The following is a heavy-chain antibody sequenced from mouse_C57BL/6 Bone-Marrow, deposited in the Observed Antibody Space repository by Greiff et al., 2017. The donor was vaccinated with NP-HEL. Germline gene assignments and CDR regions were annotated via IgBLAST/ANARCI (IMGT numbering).Heavy chain of an antibody. CDR2: IYYSGTI. CDR3: ARASSYRYFDV. CDR1: GISITTGNYR. Sequence: EVKLQESGPGLVKPSQTVFLTCTVTGISITTGNYRWSWIRQFPGNKLEWIGYIYYSGTITYNPSLTSRTTITRDTPKNQFFLEMNSLTAEDTATYYCARASSYRYFDVWGTGTTVTVSS. J-gene: IGHJ1*03. V-gene: IGHV3-5*01. D-gene: IGHD1-1*01.